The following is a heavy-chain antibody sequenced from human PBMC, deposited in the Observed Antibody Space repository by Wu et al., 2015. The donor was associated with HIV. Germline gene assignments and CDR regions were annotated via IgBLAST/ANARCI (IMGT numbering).Heavy chain of an antibody. J-gene: IGHJ6*02. CDR2: IIPIFGTA. CDR1: GGTFSSYA. Sequence: QVQLVQSGVEVKKPGSSVKVSCKASGGTFSSYAISWVRQAPGQGLEWMGRIIPIFGTANYAQKFQGRVTITADESTSTAYMELSSLRSEDTAVYYCARDPERTWPRGSYYYYGMDVWGQGTTVTVSS. D-gene: IGHD1-14*01. CDR3: ARDPERTWPRGSYYYYGMDV. V-gene: IGHV1-69*13.